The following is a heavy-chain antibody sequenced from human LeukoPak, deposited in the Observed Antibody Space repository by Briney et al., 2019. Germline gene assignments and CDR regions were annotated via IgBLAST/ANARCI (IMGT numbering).Heavy chain of an antibody. V-gene: IGHV3-23*01. CDR2: ISGSATGSVTT. Sequence: AGGTLRLSCAASGFTFSTYAMNWVRQAPGKGLEWVSAISGSATGSVTTYYTDSVKGRFTISRDNSKNTLYLQMNSLRAEDTAVYYCAKDLGDYDCPDYWGQGTLVTVSS. CDR3: AKDLGDYDCPDY. CDR1: GFTFSTYA. D-gene: IGHD5-12*01. J-gene: IGHJ4*02.